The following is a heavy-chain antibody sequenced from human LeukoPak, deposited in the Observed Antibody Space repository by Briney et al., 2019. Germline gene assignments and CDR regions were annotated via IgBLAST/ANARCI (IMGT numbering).Heavy chain of an antibody. J-gene: IGHJ4*02. V-gene: IGHV4-39*01. Sequence: SETLSLTCTVSGGSISSSSYYWGWIRQPPGKGLEWIGSIYYSGSTYYNPSLKSRVTISVDTSKNQFSLKLSSVTAADTAVYYCARGSGCQDYFDYWGQGTLVTVSS. D-gene: IGHD1-26*01. CDR2: IYYSGST. CDR1: GGSISSSSYY. CDR3: ARGSGCQDYFDY.